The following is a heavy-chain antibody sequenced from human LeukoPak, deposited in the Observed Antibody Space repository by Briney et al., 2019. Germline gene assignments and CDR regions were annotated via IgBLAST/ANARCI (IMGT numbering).Heavy chain of an antibody. CDR1: GGSISSYY. Sequence: SETLSLTCTVSGGSISSYYWSWIRQPAGKGLEWIGRIYISGSGSTNYNPSLKSRVTMSVDTSKNQFSLKLSSVTAADTAVYYCARAGGIDGWLGTDYWGQGTLVAVSS. J-gene: IGHJ4*02. D-gene: IGHD5-24*01. CDR3: ARAGGIDGWLGTDY. CDR2: IYISGSGST. V-gene: IGHV4-4*07.